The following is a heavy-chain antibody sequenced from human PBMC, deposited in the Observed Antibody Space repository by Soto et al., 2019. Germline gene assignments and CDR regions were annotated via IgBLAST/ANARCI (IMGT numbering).Heavy chain of an antibody. CDR3: ARGTVVTHFDY. CDR2: INAGNGNT. Sequence: QVQLVQSGAEEKKPGASVKVSCKASGYTFTSYAMHWVRQAPGQRLEWMGWINAGNGNTKYSQKLQGRVTITRDTSASTAYMELSSLSSEDTAVYYCARGTVVTHFDYWGQGTLVTVSS. V-gene: IGHV1-3*05. J-gene: IGHJ4*02. CDR1: GYTFTSYA. D-gene: IGHD2-15*01.